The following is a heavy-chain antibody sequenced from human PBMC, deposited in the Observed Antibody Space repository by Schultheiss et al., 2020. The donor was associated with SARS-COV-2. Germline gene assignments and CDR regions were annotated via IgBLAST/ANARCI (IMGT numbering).Heavy chain of an antibody. CDR3: ARSEMGGYDLVYYYYGIDV. CDR1: GGSISSGGYY. D-gene: IGHD5-12*01. J-gene: IGHJ6*02. V-gene: IGHV4-31*03. CDR2: IYYSGST. Sequence: SETLSLTCTVSGGSISSGGYYWSWIRQHPGKGLEWIGYIYYSGSTYYNPSLKSRVTISVDTSKNQFSLKLSSVTAADTAVYYCARSEMGGYDLVYYYYGIDVWGQGTTVTVSS.